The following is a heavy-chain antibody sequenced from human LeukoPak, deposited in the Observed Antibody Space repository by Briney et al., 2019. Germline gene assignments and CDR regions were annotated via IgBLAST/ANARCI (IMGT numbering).Heavy chain of an antibody. J-gene: IGHJ3*02. V-gene: IGHV4-61*02. CDR1: SGSISTSNYY. D-gene: IGHD3-10*01. Sequence: PSETLSLTCTVSSGSISTSNYYWNWIRQPAGKGLEWIGRIYTSGSTNYNPSLKSRVTMSVDTSKNQFSLKLSSVTAADTAVYYCARDKSRTYGSADAFDIWGQGTMVTVSS. CDR3: ARDKSRTYGSADAFDI. CDR2: IYTSGST.